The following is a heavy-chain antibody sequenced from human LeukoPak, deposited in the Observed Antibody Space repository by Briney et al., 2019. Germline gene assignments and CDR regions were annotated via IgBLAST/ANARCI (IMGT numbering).Heavy chain of an antibody. CDR1: GFTFNRYA. J-gene: IGHJ4*02. D-gene: IGHD4-23*01. V-gene: IGHV3-43*02. Sequence: PGGSLRLSCAASGFTFNRYAMHWVRQAPGKGLEWVGPISGDGITTYYLDSVKGRFTISRDNSKNSLYLHMNSLRSEDTALYYCAKDHVYGGADDWGQGTLVTVSS. CDR2: ISGDGITT. CDR3: AKDHVYGGADD.